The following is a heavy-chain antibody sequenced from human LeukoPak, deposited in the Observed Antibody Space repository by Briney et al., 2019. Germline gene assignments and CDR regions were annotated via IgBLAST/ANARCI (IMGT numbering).Heavy chain of an antibody. CDR2: IIPIFATA. Sequence: SVKVSCKASGGTFSNYAISWVRQAPGQGLEWMGGIIPIFATANYAQKFQGRVTITADESTSTAYMELSSLRSEDTAVYYCARNTPRYCTSTSCYDWFDPWGQGTLVTVSS. D-gene: IGHD2-2*01. V-gene: IGHV1-69*13. J-gene: IGHJ5*02. CDR1: GGTFSNYA. CDR3: ARNTPRYCTSTSCYDWFDP.